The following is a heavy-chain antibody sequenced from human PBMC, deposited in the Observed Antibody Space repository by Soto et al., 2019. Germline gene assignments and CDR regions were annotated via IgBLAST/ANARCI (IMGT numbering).Heavy chain of an antibody. CDR1: GFTFSSYA. CDR2: ISYDGSNK. CDR3: ARSALVAGTEYFDY. Sequence: GGSLRLSCAASGFTFSSYAMHWVRQAPGKGLEWVAVISYDGSNKYYADSVKGRFTISRDNSKNTLYLQMNSLRAEDTAVYYCARSALVAGTEYFDYWGQGTLVTVSS. V-gene: IGHV3-30-3*01. D-gene: IGHD6-19*01. J-gene: IGHJ4*02.